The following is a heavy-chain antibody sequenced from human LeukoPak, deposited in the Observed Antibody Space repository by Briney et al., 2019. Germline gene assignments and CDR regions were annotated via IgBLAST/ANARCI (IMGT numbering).Heavy chain of an antibody. D-gene: IGHD2-2*01. CDR1: GGSISSYY. Sequence: PSETLSLTCTVSGGSISSYYWSWIRQPAGKGLEWIGRIYTSGGTNYNPSLKSRVTMSVDTSKNQFSLKLSSVTAADTAVYYCARARVVVVPAAQHYYYYYMDVWGKGTTVTVSS. V-gene: IGHV4-4*07. CDR3: ARARVVVVPAAQHYYYYYMDV. J-gene: IGHJ6*03. CDR2: IYTSGGT.